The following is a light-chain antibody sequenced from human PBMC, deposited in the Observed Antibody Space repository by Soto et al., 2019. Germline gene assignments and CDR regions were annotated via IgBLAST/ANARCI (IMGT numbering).Light chain of an antibody. CDR2: KAS. CDR3: QHYFSYPYA. Sequence: DIQMTQSPATLSASVGDTVSITCRASQSVLTWLAWYQQKPGKAPNLLIYKASRLRDGVPSRFSGSGSGTDFTLTISSLRPDDFATYFCQHYFSYPYAFGQGTKLEL. CDR1: QSVLTW. V-gene: IGKV1-5*03. J-gene: IGKJ2*01.